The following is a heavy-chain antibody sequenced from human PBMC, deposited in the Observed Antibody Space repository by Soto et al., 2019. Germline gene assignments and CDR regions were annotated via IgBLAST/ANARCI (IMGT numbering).Heavy chain of an antibody. Sequence: PGGSLRLSCAASGFTFSSYGMHWVRQAPGKGLEWVAVISYDGSNKYYADSVKGRFTISRDNSKNTLYLQMNSLRGDDTALYYCVKNSGWFNTWGQGALVTVSS. J-gene: IGHJ5*02. CDR3: VKNSGWFNT. V-gene: IGHV3-33*05. CDR2: ISYDGSNK. D-gene: IGHD3-10*01. CDR1: GFTFSSYG.